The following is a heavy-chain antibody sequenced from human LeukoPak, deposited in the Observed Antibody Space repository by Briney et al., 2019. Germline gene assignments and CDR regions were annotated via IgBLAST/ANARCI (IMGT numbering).Heavy chain of an antibody. Sequence: SETLSLTCSVSAGSLSTYWWSWIRQPPGKGLEWIGFIHYAGGTLYNPSLKSRVTLSVDVSKSQFSLSLTSATTADTAVYYCARTGSSGSFSDYWGQGTLVTVSS. D-gene: IGHD3-10*01. CDR1: AGSLSTYW. V-gene: IGHV4-59*01. J-gene: IGHJ4*02. CDR3: ARTGSSGSFSDY. CDR2: IHYAGGT.